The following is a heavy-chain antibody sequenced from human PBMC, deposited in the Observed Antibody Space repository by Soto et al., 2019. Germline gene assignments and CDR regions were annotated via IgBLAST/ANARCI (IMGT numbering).Heavy chain of an antibody. V-gene: IGHV4-34*01. D-gene: IGHD2-15*01. CDR2: INHSGST. J-gene: IGHJ6*03. CDR3: ARGANCSGGSCYSRWGYYYYYYMDV. Sequence: SETLSLTCAVYGGSFSGYYWSWIRQPTGKGLEWIGEINHSGSTNYNPSLKSRVTISVDTSKNQFSLKLSSVTAADTAVYYCARGANCSGGSCYSRWGYYYYYYMDVWGKGTTVTVSS. CDR1: GGSFSGYY.